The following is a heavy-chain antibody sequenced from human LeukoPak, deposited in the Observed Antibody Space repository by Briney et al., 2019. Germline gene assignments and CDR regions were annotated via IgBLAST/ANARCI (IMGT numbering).Heavy chain of an antibody. CDR3: ARSTYCSSTSCYADHYYYYMDV. CDR1: GGSISSYY. J-gene: IGHJ6*03. CDR2: IYTSGST. Sequence: ETLSLTCTVSGGSISSYYWRWIRQPAGKGLERIGRIYTSGSTNYNPSLKSRVTMSVDTSKNQFSLKLSSVTAADTAVYYCARSTYCSSTSCYADHYYYYMDVWGKGTTVTVSS. D-gene: IGHD2-2*01. V-gene: IGHV4-4*07.